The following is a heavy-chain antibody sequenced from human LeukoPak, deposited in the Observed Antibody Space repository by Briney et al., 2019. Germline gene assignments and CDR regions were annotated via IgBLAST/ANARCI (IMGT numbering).Heavy chain of an antibody. CDR1: GSTFNNYG. CDR3: AKIWNPITMVRGVIDY. Sequence: GGSLRLSCAASGSTFNNYGMSWVRQAPGKGLEWVSGISGSGGNTYYRDSVKGRFTISRDNFKNTLHLQMNSLRAEDTAVYYCAKIWNPITMVRGVIDYWGQGTLVTVSS. CDR2: ISGSGGNT. J-gene: IGHJ4*02. D-gene: IGHD3-10*01. V-gene: IGHV3-23*01.